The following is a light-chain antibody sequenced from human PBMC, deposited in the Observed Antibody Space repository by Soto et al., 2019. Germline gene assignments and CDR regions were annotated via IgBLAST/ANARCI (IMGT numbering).Light chain of an antibody. V-gene: IGKV3-20*01. Sequence: DIVLTQSPGTLSLSPGETATLACRASQSVRSTYIAWYQHKPGQAPRLLIYGATSRATGIPDRFSGTGSGTDFTLTISRLEPEDLAVYYCQQYADSTWTFSQGTKVEIK. CDR3: QQYADSTWT. CDR2: GAT. CDR1: QSVRSTY. J-gene: IGKJ1*01.